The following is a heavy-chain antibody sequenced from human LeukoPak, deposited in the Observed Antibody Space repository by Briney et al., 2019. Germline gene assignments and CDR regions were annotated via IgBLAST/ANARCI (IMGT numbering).Heavy chain of an antibody. Sequence: SETLSLTCTVSGGSISSSSYYWGWIRQPPGKGLEWIGSIYYSGSTYYNPSLKSRVTISVDTSKNQFSLKLSSVTAADTAVYYCARDLYYYGSGSYSDAFDIWGQGTMVTVSS. CDR1: GGSISSSSYY. D-gene: IGHD3-10*01. V-gene: IGHV4-39*07. J-gene: IGHJ3*02. CDR3: ARDLYYYGSGSYSDAFDI. CDR2: IYYSGST.